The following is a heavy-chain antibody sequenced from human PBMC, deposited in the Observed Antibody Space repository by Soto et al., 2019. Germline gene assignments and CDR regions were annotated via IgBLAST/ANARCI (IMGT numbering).Heavy chain of an antibody. J-gene: IGHJ5*02. V-gene: IGHV4-30-2*06. Sequence: SETLSLTCTVSGGSISSDSYYWGWIRQSPEKGLEWIAYISHSGSTYYNPTLKSRVTISVDRSKNQFSLKLSSVTAADTAVYYCARVYCSGGSCFWFDPWGQGTLVTVSS. CDR2: ISHSGST. D-gene: IGHD2-15*01. CDR1: GGSISSDSYY. CDR3: ARVYCSGGSCFWFDP.